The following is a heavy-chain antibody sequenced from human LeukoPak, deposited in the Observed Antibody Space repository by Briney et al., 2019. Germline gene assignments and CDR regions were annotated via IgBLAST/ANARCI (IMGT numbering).Heavy chain of an antibody. CDR1: GGSISSSNW. Sequence: SETLSLTCAVSGGSISSSNWWSWVRQPPGKGLEWIGEIYHGGSTNYNPSLKSRVTISVDKSKNQFSLKLSSVTDADTAVYYCARSTFGSGSYYPGDAFDIWGQGTMVTVSS. J-gene: IGHJ3*02. CDR3: ARSTFGSGSYYPGDAFDI. D-gene: IGHD3-10*01. CDR2: IYHGGST. V-gene: IGHV4-4*02.